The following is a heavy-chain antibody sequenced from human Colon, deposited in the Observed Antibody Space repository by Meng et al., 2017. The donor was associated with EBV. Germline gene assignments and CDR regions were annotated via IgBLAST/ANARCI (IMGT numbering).Heavy chain of an antibody. V-gene: IGHV3-15*01. J-gene: IGHJ4*02. Sequence: VQVVGSWGGVVSPGESLELYGAGAGLTFNNSQMTWVSQDQGKGLEWVGCIKRASDGGKNDYAATVKGRFTISRDDSKSTVYLQMKSLKSEDTGVYYCTDVGGDMIWGQGTLVTVSS. CDR1: GLTFNNSQ. CDR3: TDVGGDMI. D-gene: IGHD3-10*01. CDR2: IKRASDGGKN.